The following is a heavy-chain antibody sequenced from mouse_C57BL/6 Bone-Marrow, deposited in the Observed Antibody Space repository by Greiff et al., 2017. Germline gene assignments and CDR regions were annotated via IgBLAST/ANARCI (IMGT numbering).Heavy chain of an antibody. Sequence: QVQLQQPGAELVKPGASVTMSCKASGYTFTSYWITWVKQRPGQGLEWIGDIYPGSGSTNYNEKFKSKATLTVDTSSSTAYMQLSSLTSENSAVFYCARCFYWYFDVWGTGTTVTVSS. J-gene: IGHJ1*03. CDR1: GYTFTSYW. V-gene: IGHV1-55*01. CDR2: IYPGSGST. CDR3: ARCFYWYFDV.